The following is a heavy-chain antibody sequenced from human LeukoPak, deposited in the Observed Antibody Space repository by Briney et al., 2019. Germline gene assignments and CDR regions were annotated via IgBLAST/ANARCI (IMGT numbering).Heavy chain of an antibody. CDR2: IYYSGST. Sequence: PSETLSLTCTVSGGSISSSSYYWGWIRQPPGKGLEWIGSIYYSGSTYYNPSLKSRVTISVDTSKNQFSLKLSSVTAADTAVYYCARDRGQLSGWPNWYFDLWGRGTLVTVSS. J-gene: IGHJ2*01. V-gene: IGHV4-39*07. CDR3: ARDRGQLSGWPNWYFDL. CDR1: GGSISSSSYY. D-gene: IGHD6-19*01.